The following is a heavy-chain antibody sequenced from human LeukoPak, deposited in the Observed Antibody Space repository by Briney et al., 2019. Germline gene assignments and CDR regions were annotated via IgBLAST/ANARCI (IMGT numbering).Heavy chain of an antibody. CDR2: ISSSGST. V-gene: IGHV4-61*02. CDR3: VRGIVVVTAHSPDY. J-gene: IGHJ4*02. Sequence: SETLSLTCTVSGDSISSGDYYWSWIRQPAGKGLEWIGRISSSGSTNYNPSLKSRVTISVDTSKNQFSLKLSSVTAADTAVYYCVRGIVVVTAHSPDYWGQGTLVTVSS. CDR1: GDSISSGDYY. D-gene: IGHD2-21*02.